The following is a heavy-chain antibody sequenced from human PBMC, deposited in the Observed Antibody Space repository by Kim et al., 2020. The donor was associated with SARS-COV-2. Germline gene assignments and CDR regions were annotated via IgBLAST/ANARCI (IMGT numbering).Heavy chain of an antibody. J-gene: IGHJ6*02. Sequence: GGSLRLSCAASGFTFSSYTMHWVRQAPGKGLEWVAVISYDGSNKYYADSVKGRFTISRDNSKNTLYLQMNSLRAEDTAVYYCARDTYYYDSSGYHGMDVWGQGTTVTVSS. V-gene: IGHV3-30*04. CDR3: ARDTYYYDSSGYHGMDV. D-gene: IGHD3-22*01. CDR1: GFTFSSYT. CDR2: ISYDGSNK.